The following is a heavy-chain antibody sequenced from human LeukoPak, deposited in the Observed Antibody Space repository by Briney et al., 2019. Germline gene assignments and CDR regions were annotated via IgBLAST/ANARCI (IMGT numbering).Heavy chain of an antibody. Sequence: PGGSLRLSCAASGFTFSSYWMHWVRQAPGKGLVWVSRINSDGSSTSYADSVKGRFTISRDNAKNTLYLQMNSLRAEDTAVYYCARELVVGGYYYYYYMDVWGKGTTVTVSS. J-gene: IGHJ6*03. V-gene: IGHV3-74*01. CDR3: ARELVVGGYYYYYYMDV. D-gene: IGHD2-2*01. CDR1: GFTFSSYW. CDR2: INSDGSST.